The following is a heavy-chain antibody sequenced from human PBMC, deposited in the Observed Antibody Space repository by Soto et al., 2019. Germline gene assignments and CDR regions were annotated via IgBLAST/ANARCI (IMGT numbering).Heavy chain of an antibody. CDR2: ISGSGGGT. CDR1: EFIFANDA. V-gene: IGHV3-23*01. D-gene: IGHD2-15*01. Sequence: PGGSLRLSCAVSEFIFANDAMNWVRQAPGKGLEWVSSISGSGGGTSYADSVKGRFTISGDHSKNTLSLEMSSLRVEDTGVYYCARDQRGFNSPADYWGQGALVTVSS. J-gene: IGHJ4*02. CDR3: ARDQRGFNSPADY.